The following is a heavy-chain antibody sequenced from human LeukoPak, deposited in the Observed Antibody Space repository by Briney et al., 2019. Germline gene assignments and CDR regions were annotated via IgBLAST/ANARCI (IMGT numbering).Heavy chain of an antibody. Sequence: SETLSLTCTVSGGSISSSSYYWGWLRQPPGKGLEWIGSIYYSGSTYYNPSLKSRVTISVDTSKNQFSLKLSSVTAADTAVYYCARLWTDYYGSGKGDYWGQGTLVTVSS. J-gene: IGHJ4*02. CDR1: GGSISSSSYY. V-gene: IGHV4-39*01. CDR2: IYYSGST. CDR3: ARLWTDYYGSGKGDY. D-gene: IGHD3-10*01.